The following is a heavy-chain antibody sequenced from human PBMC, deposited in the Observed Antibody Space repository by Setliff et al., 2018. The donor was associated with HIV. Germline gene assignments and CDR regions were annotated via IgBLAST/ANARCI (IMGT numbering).Heavy chain of an antibody. CDR2: INHSGGT. J-gene: IGHJ4*02. CDR3: AKPYYDISGYYFYYFDY. CDR1: GGSISSYY. D-gene: IGHD3-22*01. Sequence: SETLSLTCTVSGGSISSYYWNWIRQSPGKGLEWIGEINHSGGTNYNPSRQSRVTISVDTSKNQFSLKLSSVTAADTAFYYCAKPYYDISGYYFYYFDYWGQGTLVTVSS. V-gene: IGHV4-34*01.